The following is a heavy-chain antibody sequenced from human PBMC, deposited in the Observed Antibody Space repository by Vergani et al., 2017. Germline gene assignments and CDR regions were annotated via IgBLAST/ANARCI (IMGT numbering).Heavy chain of an antibody. CDR1: GFTFSSYA. Sequence: EVQLVESGGDLVQPGGSLRLSCAASGFTFSSYAMSWVRQAPGKGLEWVSAISGSGGSTYYADSVKGRFTISRDNSKNTLYLQMNSLRAEDTAVYYCAKDIIGAAAGISYYYYGMDVWGQGTTVTVSS. V-gene: IGHV3-23*04. D-gene: IGHD6-13*01. J-gene: IGHJ6*02. CDR3: AKDIIGAAAGISYYYYGMDV. CDR2: ISGSGGST.